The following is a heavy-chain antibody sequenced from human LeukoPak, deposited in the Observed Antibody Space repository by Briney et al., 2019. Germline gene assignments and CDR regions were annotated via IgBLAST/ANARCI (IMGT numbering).Heavy chain of an antibody. J-gene: IGHJ6*02. D-gene: IGHD2-21*01. CDR1: GFTFSSHA. V-gene: IGHV3-23*01. CDR2: ISGSGDNT. Sequence: PGGSLRLSCVASGFTFSSHAMSWVRQAPGKGLQWVSGISGSGDNTYYAYADSVKGRFTISRDNSRNTLYLQMNSLRAEDTAVYYCAKHSGDYYYYYGMDVWGQETTVTVSS. CDR3: AKHSGDYYYYYGMDV.